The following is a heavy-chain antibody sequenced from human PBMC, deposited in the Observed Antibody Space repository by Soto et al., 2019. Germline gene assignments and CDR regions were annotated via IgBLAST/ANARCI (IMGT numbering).Heavy chain of an antibody. CDR2: IKSKTKGGTA. CDR3: TTLLEFLEWPYPPALFGY. V-gene: IGHV3-15*01. D-gene: IGHD3-3*02. J-gene: IGHJ4*02. Sequence: EVQLVESGGGSVKPGGSLRLSCAASGFTFSDAWMSWVRQAPGQGLDYIGRIKSKTKGGTADYGAAVKGSFTISRDDSITTMYQQMNSLEVDDTGVYYCTTLLEFLEWPYPPALFGYWGQGTLVTVSS. CDR1: GFTFSDAW.